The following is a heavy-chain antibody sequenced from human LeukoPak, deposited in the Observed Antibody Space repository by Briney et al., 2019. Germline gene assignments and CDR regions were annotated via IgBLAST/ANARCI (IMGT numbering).Heavy chain of an antibody. CDR3: ARDRIVATGFFGY. Sequence: PGRSLRLSCAASGFTFSTYGMHWVRQAPGKGLEWVAVISYDGSNKYYADSVKGRFTISRDNSKNTLYLQMNSLRAEDTAVYYCARDRIVATGFFGYWGQGSLVTVSS. J-gene: IGHJ4*02. CDR2: ISYDGSNK. D-gene: IGHD5-12*01. V-gene: IGHV3-30*03. CDR1: GFTFSTYG.